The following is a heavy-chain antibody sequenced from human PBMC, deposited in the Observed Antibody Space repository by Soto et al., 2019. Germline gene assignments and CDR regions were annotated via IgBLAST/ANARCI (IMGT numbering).Heavy chain of an antibody. J-gene: IGHJ6*02. CDR1: GVSISSSNW. V-gene: IGHV4-4*02. Sequence: AETLSLTCAVSGVSISSSNWWSWVRQPPGKGLEWIGEIYHSGSTNYNPSLKSRVTISVDKSKNQFSLKLSSVTAADTAVYYCARVSGSSYDGMDVWGQGTTVT. D-gene: IGHD1-26*01. CDR3: ARVSGSSYDGMDV. CDR2: IYHSGST.